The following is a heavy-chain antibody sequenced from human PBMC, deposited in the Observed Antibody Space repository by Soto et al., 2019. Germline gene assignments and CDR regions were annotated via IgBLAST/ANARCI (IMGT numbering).Heavy chain of an antibody. V-gene: IGHV3-11*01. CDR1: GFTFSDYY. CDR3: ARDLSYDYIWGSYRSYYFDY. CDR2: ISSSGSTI. J-gene: IGHJ4*02. D-gene: IGHD3-16*02. Sequence: GGSLRLSCAASGFTFSDYYMSWIRQAPGKGLEWVSYISSSGSTIYYADSVKGRFTISRDNAKNSLYLQMNSLRAEDTAVYYCARDLSYDYIWGSYRSYYFDYWGQGTLVTVSS.